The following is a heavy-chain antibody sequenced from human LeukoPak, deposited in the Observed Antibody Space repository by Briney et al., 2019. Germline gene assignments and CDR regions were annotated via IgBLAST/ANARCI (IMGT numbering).Heavy chain of an antibody. J-gene: IGHJ4*02. CDR3: ARPTVTTNRYFDY. V-gene: IGHV1-3*01. CDR2: INAGNGNT. Sequence: ASVNVSCKASGYTFTSYAMHWVRQAPGQRLEWMGWINAGNGNTKYSQKFQGRVTITRDTSASTAYMELSSLRSEDTAVYYCARPTVTTNRYFDYWGQGTLVTVSS. CDR1: GYTFTSYA. D-gene: IGHD4-17*01.